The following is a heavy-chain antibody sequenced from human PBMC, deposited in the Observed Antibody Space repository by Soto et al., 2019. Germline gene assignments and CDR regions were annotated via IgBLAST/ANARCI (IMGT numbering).Heavy chain of an antibody. CDR3: ARATAGYDTNYYYYYMDV. CDR1: GYTFTSYG. Sequence: QVQLVQSGAEVKKPGASVKVSCKASGYTFTSYGISWVRQAPGQGLEWMGWISAYNGNTNYAQKLQGRVTMTPDTSTSTAYMELRSLRSDDTAVYYCARATAGYDTNYYYYYMDVWGKGTTVTVSS. J-gene: IGHJ6*03. CDR2: ISAYNGNT. D-gene: IGHD5-12*01. V-gene: IGHV1-18*01.